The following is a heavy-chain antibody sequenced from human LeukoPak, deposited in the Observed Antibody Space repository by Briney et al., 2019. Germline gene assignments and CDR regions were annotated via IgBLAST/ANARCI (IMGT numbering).Heavy chain of an antibody. J-gene: IGHJ6*04. D-gene: IGHD2-2*03. Sequence: GRSLRLSCTASGFTFGDYAMSWVRQAPGKGLEWVGFIGSKAYGGTTEYAASVKGRFTISRDDSNSIAYLQMNSLKTEDTAVYYCTRDPGINPGYCSSTSCYYDYYYGMDVWGKGTTVTVSS. CDR1: GFTFGDYA. CDR3: TRDPGINPGYCSSTSCYYDYYYGMDV. CDR2: IGSKAYGGTT. V-gene: IGHV3-49*04.